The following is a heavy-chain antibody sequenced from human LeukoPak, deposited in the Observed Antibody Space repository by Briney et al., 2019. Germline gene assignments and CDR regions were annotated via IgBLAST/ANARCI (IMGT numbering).Heavy chain of an antibody. J-gene: IGHJ6*03. D-gene: IGHD5-18*01. CDR2: ISSSGSTI. CDR1: GFTFSSYE. CDR3: ATGKDTAMVTYYYHYYMDV. Sequence: PGGSLRLSCAASGFTFSSYEMNWVRQAPGKGLEWVSYISSSGSTIYYADSVKGRFTISRDNAKNSLYLQMNSLRAEDTAVYYCATGKDTAMVTYYYHYYMDVWGKGTTVTVSS. V-gene: IGHV3-48*03.